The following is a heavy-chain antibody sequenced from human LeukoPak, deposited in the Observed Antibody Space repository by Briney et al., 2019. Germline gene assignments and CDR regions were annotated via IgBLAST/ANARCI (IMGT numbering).Heavy chain of an antibody. D-gene: IGHD1-1*01. J-gene: IGHJ4*02. Sequence: PGRSLRLSCAASGLIFSSHWMHWVRQAPGKGLVSVSRIGWDRSSPSEAVSVKGRLNISQDNAQNALDLQMNNLGVEDTGVYYCVVGKAMEVPDFDYWGQGSLVAVSS. CDR3: VVGKAMEVPDFDY. V-gene: IGHV3-74*01. CDR2: IGWDRSSP. CDR1: GLIFSSHW.